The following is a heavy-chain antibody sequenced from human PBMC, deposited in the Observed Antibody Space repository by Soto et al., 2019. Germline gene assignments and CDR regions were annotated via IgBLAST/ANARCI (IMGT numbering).Heavy chain of an antibody. D-gene: IGHD2-21*01. CDR3: ARDPPLSVLVVVATDDF. CDR2: ISSSSSFR. CDR1: GLTFTNHN. V-gene: IGHV3-21*01. Sequence: ESGGGLVKPGGSLRLSCAASGLTFTNHNMNWVRQAPGKGLEWVSSISSSSSFRNYADSVKGRFSISRDNDKNLVYLQMDSLRAEDTAVYYCARDPPLSVLVVVATDDFWGQGTLVTVSS. J-gene: IGHJ4*02.